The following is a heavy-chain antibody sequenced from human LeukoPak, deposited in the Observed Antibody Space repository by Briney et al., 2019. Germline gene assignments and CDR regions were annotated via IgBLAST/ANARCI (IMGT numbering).Heavy chain of an antibody. CDR2: ITGSGGDT. J-gene: IGHJ4*02. D-gene: IGHD2-8*01. Sequence: GGSLRLSCAGSGFTFNNYGMSWVRQAPGKGLEWVSAITGSGGDTYHADSVKGRFTISRDNSKNALYLQMTSLRAEDTAVYYCAKGYAASRAYCFDCWGQGTLVTVSS. CDR3: AKGYAASRAYCFDC. CDR1: GFTFNNYG. V-gene: IGHV3-23*01.